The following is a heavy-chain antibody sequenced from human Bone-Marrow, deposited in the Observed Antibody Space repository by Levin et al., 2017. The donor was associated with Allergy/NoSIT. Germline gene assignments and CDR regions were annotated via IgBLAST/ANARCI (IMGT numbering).Heavy chain of an antibody. J-gene: IGHJ5*02. CDR1: GYSFTHYA. D-gene: IGHD1-26*01. Sequence: PVASVKVSCKASGYSFTHYAIHWVRQAPGQRLEWMGWINPVNGNTKYSQNFQGRVTITKDTSASTVYVELSSLRSEDTAVYYCAREVIPSGSSRQWLPLDWFDPWGQGTLVTVSS. CDR2: INPVNGNT. CDR3: AREVIPSGSSRQWLPLDWFDP. V-gene: IGHV1-3*01.